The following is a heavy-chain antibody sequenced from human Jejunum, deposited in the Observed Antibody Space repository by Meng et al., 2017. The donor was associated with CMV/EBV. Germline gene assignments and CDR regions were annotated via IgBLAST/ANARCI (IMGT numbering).Heavy chain of an antibody. J-gene: IGHJ4*02. D-gene: IGHD2-2*01. V-gene: IGHV4-34*01. CDR3: ARKYCGSSNCYPFDY. CDR1: GGSFSGYY. Sequence: YGGSFSGYYWSWIRQSPWQGLEWIGQINHSGSASYNPSLRRRVTISEDTSKNQFSLRLTSVTAADTAIYYCARKYCGSSNCYPFDYWGQGELVTVSS. CDR2: INHSGSA.